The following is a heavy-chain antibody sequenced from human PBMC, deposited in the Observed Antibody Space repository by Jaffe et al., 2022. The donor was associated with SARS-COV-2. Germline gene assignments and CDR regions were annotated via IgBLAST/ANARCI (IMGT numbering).Heavy chain of an antibody. CDR2: ISYDGSNK. CDR1: GFTFSSYG. Sequence: QVQLVESGGGVVQPGRSLRLSCAASGFTFSSYGMHWVRQAPGKGLEWVAVISYDGSNKYYADSVKGRFTISRDNSKNTLYLQMNSLRAEDTAVYYCAKGGYDSSGYPLYYFDYWGQGTLVTVSS. J-gene: IGHJ4*02. V-gene: IGHV3-30*18. D-gene: IGHD3-22*01. CDR3: AKGGYDSSGYPLYYFDY.